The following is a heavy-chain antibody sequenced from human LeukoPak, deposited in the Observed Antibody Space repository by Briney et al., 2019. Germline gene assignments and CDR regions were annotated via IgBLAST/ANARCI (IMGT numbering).Heavy chain of an antibody. J-gene: IGHJ5*02. CDR2: ISWNSGSI. CDR1: GFNFYIYA. CDR3: ARGGDYDILTRPYNWFDP. Sequence: GGSLRLSCAASGFNFYIYAMTWVRQAPGKGLEWVSGISWNSGSIGYADSVKGRFTISRDNAKNSLYLQMNSLRAEDTALYYCARGGDYDILTRPYNWFDPWGQGTLVTVSS. D-gene: IGHD3-9*01. V-gene: IGHV3-9*01.